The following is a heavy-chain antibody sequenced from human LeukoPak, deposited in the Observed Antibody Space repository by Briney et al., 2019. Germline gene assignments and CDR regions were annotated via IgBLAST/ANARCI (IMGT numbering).Heavy chain of an antibody. D-gene: IGHD6-13*01. CDR1: GFTFSSYA. CDR2: ISGSGGST. CDR3: AKDKSGSSWYSAFDI. Sequence: PGGSLRLSCAASGFTFSSYAMSWVRQAPGKGLEWVSAISGSGGSTYYADSVKGRFTIFRDNSKNTLYLQMNSLRAEDTAVYYCAKDKSGSSWYSAFDIWGQGTMVTVSS. J-gene: IGHJ3*02. V-gene: IGHV3-23*01.